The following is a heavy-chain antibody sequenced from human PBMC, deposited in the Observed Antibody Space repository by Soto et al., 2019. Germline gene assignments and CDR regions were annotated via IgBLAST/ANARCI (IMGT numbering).Heavy chain of an antibody. CDR2: ISTYNGNT. CDR1: GYTFTSYG. J-gene: IGHJ6*02. D-gene: IGHD3-10*01. Sequence: QVQLVQSGAEVKKPGASVKVSCKASGYTFTSYGISWVRQAPGQGLEWMGWISTYNGNTNYAQKLQGRVPRTTETATSTAYMELRSRRSDDTAVYYCARDGQTTMVRGVRGGSYNYYGMDVWGQGTTVTVSS. CDR3: ARDGQTTMVRGVRGGSYNYYGMDV. V-gene: IGHV1-18*04.